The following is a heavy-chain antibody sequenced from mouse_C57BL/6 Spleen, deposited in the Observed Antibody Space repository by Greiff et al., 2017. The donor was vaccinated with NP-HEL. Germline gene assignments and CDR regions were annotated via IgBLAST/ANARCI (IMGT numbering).Heavy chain of an antibody. CDR2: INPSSGYT. CDR3: ASIYYDYDDYAMDY. Sequence: QVQLQQSGAELARPGASVKMSCKASGYTFTSYTMHWVKQRPGQGLEWIGYINPSSGYTKYNQKFKDKATLTADKSSSTAYMKLSSLTSEDSAVYYCASIYYDYDDYAMDYWGQGTSVTVSS. CDR1: GYTFTSYT. J-gene: IGHJ4*01. D-gene: IGHD2-4*01. V-gene: IGHV1-4*01.